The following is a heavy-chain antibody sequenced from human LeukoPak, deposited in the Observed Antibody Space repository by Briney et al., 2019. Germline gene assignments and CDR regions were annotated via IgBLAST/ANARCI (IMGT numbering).Heavy chain of an antibody. Sequence: SETLSLTCTGSGYSISSGSYYWSWIRQPAGKGLEWIARIYSSVSTNYNPSLKSLVTISLDTSKNQFSLKLSSVTAADTAVYYCASQYRDILPGCHRGELYWYFDLWGRGTLVTVSS. D-gene: IGHD3-9*01. CDR3: ASQYRDILPGCHRGELYWYFDL. CDR2: IYSSVST. CDR1: GYSISSGSYY. J-gene: IGHJ2*01. V-gene: IGHV4-61*02.